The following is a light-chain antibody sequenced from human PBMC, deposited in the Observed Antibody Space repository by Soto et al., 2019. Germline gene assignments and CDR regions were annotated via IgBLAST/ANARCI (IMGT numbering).Light chain of an antibody. J-gene: IGKJ2*01. CDR3: QQYGGSPPYT. Sequence: VLTQSPGTLSLSPGERATISCRASQRINSSYLAWYQHKPGQAPRLLFYGAPSRATGIPHRFSGSASGTDFTLTISSLEPEDCVVYYCQQYGGSPPYTFGQGTRLEIK. CDR1: QRINSSY. CDR2: GAP. V-gene: IGKV3-20*01.